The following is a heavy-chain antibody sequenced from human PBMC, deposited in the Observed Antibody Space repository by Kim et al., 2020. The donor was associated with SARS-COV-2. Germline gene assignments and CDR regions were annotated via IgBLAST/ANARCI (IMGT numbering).Heavy chain of an antibody. Sequence: GGSLRLSCAASGFMFSDHVMYWVRQSPGKGLEWLAAISADGTNEFHADSVKGRFTISRDNSKNTLFLQMNSLRPEDTAVYYCARGPPKDGYYYWGLDYWGQGTLVTVSS. V-gene: IGHV3-30*04. CDR3: ARGPPKDGYYYWGLDY. J-gene: IGHJ4*02. D-gene: IGHD5-12*01. CDR2: ISADGTNE. CDR1: GFMFSDHV.